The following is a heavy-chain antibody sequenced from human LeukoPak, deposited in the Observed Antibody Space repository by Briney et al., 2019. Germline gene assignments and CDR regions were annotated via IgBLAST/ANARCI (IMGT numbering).Heavy chain of an antibody. CDR1: GFTFSNYY. J-gene: IGHJ4*02. CDR2: ISSSGSTI. D-gene: IGHD3-22*01. V-gene: IGHV3-11*01. Sequence: GGSLRLSCAASGFTFSNYYMSWIRQAPGKGLEWVSYISSSGSTIYYADSVKGRFTISRDDAKNSLYLQMNSLRAEDTAVYYCARGGDYYDSRGFNGRYWGQGTLVTVSS. CDR3: ARGGDYYDSRGFNGRY.